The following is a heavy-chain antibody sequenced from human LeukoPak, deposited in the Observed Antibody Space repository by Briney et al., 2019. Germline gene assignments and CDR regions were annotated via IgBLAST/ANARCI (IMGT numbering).Heavy chain of an antibody. Sequence: AASVKVSCKASGYTFTGYYMHWVRQAPGQGLEWMGLINPNSGGTNYAQKFQGRVTMTRDTSISTAYMELSRLRSDDTAVYYCARGVRMYSSSTHFDYWGQGTLFTVSS. CDR3: ARGVRMYSSSTHFDY. CDR2: INPNSGGT. D-gene: IGHD6-6*01. J-gene: IGHJ4*02. CDR1: GYTFTGYY. V-gene: IGHV1-2*06.